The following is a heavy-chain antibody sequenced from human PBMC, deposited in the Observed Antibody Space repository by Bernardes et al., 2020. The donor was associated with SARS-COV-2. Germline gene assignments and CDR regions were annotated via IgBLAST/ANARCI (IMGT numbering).Heavy chain of an antibody. CDR3: AILRGTTRRFDS. J-gene: IGHJ5*01. CDR2: FDVEDGKI. CDR1: GITLTQSS. V-gene: IGHV1-24*01. Sequence: ASMKVSCKVSGITLTQSSTHWMRQAPGKGLEWIGGFDVEDGKIVYSQTFQGRVAMTEDTSTDTAVMVLKSLRSEDTAVYFCAILRGTTRRFDSWGQGTLVTVSS. D-gene: IGHD1-1*01.